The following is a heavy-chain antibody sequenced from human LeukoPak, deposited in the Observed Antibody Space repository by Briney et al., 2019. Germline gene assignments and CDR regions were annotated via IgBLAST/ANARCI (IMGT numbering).Heavy chain of an antibody. CDR3: ARGTADGRDGYNNIFDY. Sequence: PGGSLRLSCAASGFTFRSYGMHWVRQAPGKGLEWVAVIWYDGGKTDYAESVKGRFTISRDNSKNTLSLQMNSLRADDTAVYYCARGTADGRDGYNNIFDYWGQGTLVTV. J-gene: IGHJ4*02. V-gene: IGHV3-33*01. CDR1: GFTFRSYG. D-gene: IGHD5-24*01. CDR2: IWYDGGKT.